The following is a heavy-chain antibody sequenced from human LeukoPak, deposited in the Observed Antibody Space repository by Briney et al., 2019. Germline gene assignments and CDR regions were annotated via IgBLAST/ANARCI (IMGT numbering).Heavy chain of an antibody. CDR1: GFTFTNYG. D-gene: IGHD3-10*01. CDR2: ISAYRGHT. V-gene: IGHV1-18*04. J-gene: IGHJ6*04. Sequence: ASVKVSCKASGFTFTNYGFSWVRQAPGQGLEWMGLISAYRGHTIYAQKFQGRVTMTTDTSTSTAYMEVRSLRSDDAAVYYCAREKPWGYGSGSDGMDVWGKGTTVTVSS. CDR3: AREKPWGYGSGSDGMDV.